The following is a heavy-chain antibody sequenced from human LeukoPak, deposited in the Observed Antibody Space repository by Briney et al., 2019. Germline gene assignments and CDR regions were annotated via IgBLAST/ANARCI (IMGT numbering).Heavy chain of an antibody. V-gene: IGHV4-4*07. D-gene: IGHD2-2*02. CDR3: ARAIVVVPAAILGNYYYYYMDV. Sequence: SETLSLTCTVSGGSISSYYWSWIRQPAGKGLEWIGRIYTSGSTNYNPSLKSRVTMSVDTSKNQFSLKLSSVTAADTAVYYCARAIVVVPAAILGNYYYYYMDVWGKGTTVTVSS. CDR1: GGSISSYY. J-gene: IGHJ6*03. CDR2: IYTSGST.